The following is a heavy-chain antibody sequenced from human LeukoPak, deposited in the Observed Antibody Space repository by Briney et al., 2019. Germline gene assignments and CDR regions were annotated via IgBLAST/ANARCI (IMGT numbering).Heavy chain of an antibody. V-gene: IGHV3-64*01. Sequence: GGSLRLSCAASRFTFSNYAMHWVRQAPGKGLEYVSVISNNGGSTCYANSVKGRFTISRDNSKNTLYLQMGSLRAEDMAVYYCARARPTALYYDFWSGYHDYWGQGTLVTVSS. J-gene: IGHJ4*02. CDR2: ISNNGGST. CDR3: ARARPTALYYDFWSGYHDY. D-gene: IGHD3-3*01. CDR1: RFTFSNYA.